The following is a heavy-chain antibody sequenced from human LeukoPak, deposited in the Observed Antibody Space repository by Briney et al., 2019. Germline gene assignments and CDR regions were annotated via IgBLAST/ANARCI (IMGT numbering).Heavy chain of an antibody. J-gene: IGHJ3*02. CDR3: ARARGLVDI. CDR1: GYTFTSYD. V-gene: IGHV1-46*01. CDR2: INPSGGST. Sequence: ASVKVSCKASGYTFTSYDINWVRQAPGQGLEWMGIINPSGGSTSYAQKFQGRVTMTRDTSTSTVYMELSSLRSEDTAVYYCARARGLVDIWGQGTMVTVSS. D-gene: IGHD3-10*01.